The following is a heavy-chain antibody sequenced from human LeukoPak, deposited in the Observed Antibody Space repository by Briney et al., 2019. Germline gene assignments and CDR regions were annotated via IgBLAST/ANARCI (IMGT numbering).Heavy chain of an antibody. CDR3: AREWYYYDSSGYYYPTYFDY. CDR2: IYYSGST. V-gene: IGHV4-59*01. CDR1: GGSISSYY. Sequence: SETLSLTCTVSGGSISSYYWSWIRQPPGKGLEWIGYIYYSGSTNYNPSLKSRVTISVDTSKNQFSLKLSAVTAADTAVYYCAREWYYYDSSGYYYPTYFDYWGQGTLVTVSS. D-gene: IGHD3-22*01. J-gene: IGHJ4*02.